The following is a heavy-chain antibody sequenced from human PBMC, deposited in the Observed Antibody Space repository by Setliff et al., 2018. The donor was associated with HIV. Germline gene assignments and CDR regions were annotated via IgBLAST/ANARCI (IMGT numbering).Heavy chain of an antibody. CDR2: ISSSSSYI. D-gene: IGHD6-13*01. Sequence: PGGSLRLSCAASGFTFSSYSMNWVRQAPGKGLGWVSSISSSSSYIYYADSVKGRFTISRDNAKNSLYLQMNSLRAEDTAVYYCARALQQQPVGAVDYWGQGTLATVSS. CDR1: GFTFSSYS. J-gene: IGHJ4*02. CDR3: ARALQQQPVGAVDY. V-gene: IGHV3-21*01.